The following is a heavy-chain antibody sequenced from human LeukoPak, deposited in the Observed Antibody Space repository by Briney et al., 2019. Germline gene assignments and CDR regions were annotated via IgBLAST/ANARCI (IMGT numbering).Heavy chain of an antibody. CDR1: GFTLSRYA. Sequence: PVGTLGLSCAPSGFTLSRYAMSSVRDAPGKGQEWVSAISGSGGSTSYAHSVKGRFTISRDNSKNTLYLQTNSLGAEDTAVYYCAKDVYYGSGSYSNWFDPWGQGTLVTVSS. D-gene: IGHD3-10*01. CDR2: ISGSGGST. V-gene: IGHV3-23*01. CDR3: AKDVYYGSGSYSNWFDP. J-gene: IGHJ5*02.